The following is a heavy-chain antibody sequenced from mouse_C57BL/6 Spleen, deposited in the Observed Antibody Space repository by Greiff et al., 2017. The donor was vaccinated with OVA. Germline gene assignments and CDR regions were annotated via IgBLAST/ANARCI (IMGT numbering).Heavy chain of an antibody. CDR1: GYAFSSYW. CDR2: IYPGDGDT. V-gene: IGHV1-80*01. J-gene: IGHJ2*01. Sequence: QVHVKQSGAELVKPGASVKISCKASGYAFSSYWMNWVKQRPGKGLEWIGQIYPGDGDTNYNGKFKGKATLTADKSSSTAYMQLSSLTSEDSAVYFCARKGTTVVADYFDYWGQGTTLTVSS. D-gene: IGHD1-1*01. CDR3: ARKGTTVVADYFDY.